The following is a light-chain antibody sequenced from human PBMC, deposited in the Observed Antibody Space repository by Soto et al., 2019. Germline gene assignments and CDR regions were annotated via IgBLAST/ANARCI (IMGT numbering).Light chain of an antibody. CDR2: DAS. CDR3: QQRRNWPTT. CDR1: QSVSRY. J-gene: IGKJ1*01. V-gene: IGKV3-11*01. Sequence: EIVLTQSPATLSLSPGERATLSCRASQSVSRYLAWYQQKPGQAPRLLIYDASNRATGIPARFSGSGSGTDFTLTISSLEPEDFAVYSCQQRRNWPTTFGQGTKVDIK.